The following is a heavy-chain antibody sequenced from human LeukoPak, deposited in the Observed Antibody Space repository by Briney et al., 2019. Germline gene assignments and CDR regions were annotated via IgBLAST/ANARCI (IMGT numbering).Heavy chain of an antibody. J-gene: IGHJ6*02. Sequence: GGSLRLSCAASGFTFSSYGMHWVRQAPGKGLEWVAVISYDGSNKYYADSVKGRFTISRDNAKNSLYLQMNSLRAEDTAVYYCAREVVVAATWSYYGMDVWGQGTTVTVSS. CDR1: GFTFSSYG. CDR2: ISYDGSNK. D-gene: IGHD2-15*01. CDR3: AREVVVAATWSYYGMDV. V-gene: IGHV3-30*03.